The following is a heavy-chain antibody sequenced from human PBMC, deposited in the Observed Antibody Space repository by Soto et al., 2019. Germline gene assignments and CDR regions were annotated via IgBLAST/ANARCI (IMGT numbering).Heavy chain of an antibody. CDR2: ISAYNGNT. Sequence: ASVKVSCKASGYTFTSYGISWVRQTPGQGLEWMGWISAYNGNTNYAQKLQGRVTMTTDTSTSTAYMELRSLRSDDTAVYYCARTDYDILTGPPYYYYYGMDVWGQGTTVTVSS. CDR3: ARTDYDILTGPPYYYYYGMDV. V-gene: IGHV1-18*01. J-gene: IGHJ6*02. D-gene: IGHD3-9*01. CDR1: GYTFTSYG.